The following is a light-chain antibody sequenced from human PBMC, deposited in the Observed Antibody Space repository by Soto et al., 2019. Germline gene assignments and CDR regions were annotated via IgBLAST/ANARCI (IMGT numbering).Light chain of an antibody. CDR1: QGIRSG. Sequence: DIQMTQSPSSLSASVGDRVTITCRASQGIRSGLGWYQQKPGKAPKRLIDAASSLQSGVPSRFSGSGSGTEFTLTISSLQPEDFATYYCQQYYSFPITFGQGTRLEI. CDR2: AAS. V-gene: IGKV1-17*01. CDR3: QQYYSFPIT. J-gene: IGKJ5*01.